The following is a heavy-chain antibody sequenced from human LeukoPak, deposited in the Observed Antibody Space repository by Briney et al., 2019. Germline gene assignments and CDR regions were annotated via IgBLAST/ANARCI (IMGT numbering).Heavy chain of an antibody. Sequence: GALRLSCAASGFTFSSYAMSWVRQAPGKGLEWVSAISGSGGSTYYADSVKGRFTITRDNSKNTLYLQMNSLRAEDTAVYYCAKDSKWLVRHWGQGTLVTVSS. D-gene: IGHD6-19*01. V-gene: IGHV3-23*01. CDR2: ISGSGGST. CDR3: AKDSKWLVRH. CDR1: GFTFSSYA. J-gene: IGHJ4*02.